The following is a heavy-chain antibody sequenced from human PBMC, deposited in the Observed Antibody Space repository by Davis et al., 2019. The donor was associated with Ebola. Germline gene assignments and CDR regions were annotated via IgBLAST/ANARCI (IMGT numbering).Heavy chain of an antibody. D-gene: IGHD3-10*01. CDR3: ARDRGMVRGADFDY. Sequence: ASVKVSCKASGYTFTSYGISWVRQAPGQGLEWMGWISAYNGNTNYVQKLQGRVTMTTATSTSTAYMELRSLRSDDTAVYCCARDRGMVRGADFDYWGQGTLVTVSS. V-gene: IGHV1-18*04. CDR2: ISAYNGNT. CDR1: GYTFTSYG. J-gene: IGHJ4*02.